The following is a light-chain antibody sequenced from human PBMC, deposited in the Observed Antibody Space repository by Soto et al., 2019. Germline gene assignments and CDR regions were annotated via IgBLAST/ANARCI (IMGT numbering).Light chain of an antibody. V-gene: IGKV1-5*01. J-gene: IGKJ1*01. CDR2: DAS. CDR3: QHYNNYPGT. CDR1: QSISSW. Sequence: DIQMTQSPSTLSGSVGDRVTITCRASQSISSWLAWYQQKPGKAPKLLIYDASTLKSGVPSRFSGSGSGKDFTLTISSLQADDFASYYCQHYNNYPGTFGQGTKVDIK.